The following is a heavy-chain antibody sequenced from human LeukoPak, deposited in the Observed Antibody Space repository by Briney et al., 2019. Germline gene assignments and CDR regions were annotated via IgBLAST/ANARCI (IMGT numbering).Heavy chain of an antibody. J-gene: IGHJ4*02. CDR2: ISGSGGST. CDR3: AKSGPYDSSGYRFYY. Sequence: GGSLRLSCAASGFTFSSYAMSWVSQAPGKGLEWVSAISGSGGSTYYADSVKGRFTISRDNSKNTLYLQMNSLRAEDTAVYYCAKSGPYDSSGYRFYYWGQGTLVTVSS. V-gene: IGHV3-23*01. CDR1: GFTFSSYA. D-gene: IGHD3-22*01.